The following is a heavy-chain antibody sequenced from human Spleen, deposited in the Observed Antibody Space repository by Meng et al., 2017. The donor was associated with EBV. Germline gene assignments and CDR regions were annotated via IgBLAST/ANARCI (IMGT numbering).Heavy chain of an antibody. CDR3: ARGHRVGAEAGRYAYRF. J-gene: IGHJ4*02. Sequence: VRLQQWGAGLLKPSETLSLTCAVYGGAFSGYYWTWIRQPPGKGLEWIGEINHSGSTNYNPSLKSRVTMSVDTSKNQFSLNLSSVTAADTAVYYCARGHRVGAEAGRYAYRFWGQGTLVTVSS. D-gene: IGHD6-13*01. V-gene: IGHV4-34*01. CDR2: INHSGST. CDR1: GGAFSGYY.